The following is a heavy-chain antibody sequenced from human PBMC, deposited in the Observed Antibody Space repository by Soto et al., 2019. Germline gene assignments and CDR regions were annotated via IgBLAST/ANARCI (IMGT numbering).Heavy chain of an antibody. D-gene: IGHD6-13*01. CDR1: GGSFSGYY. Sequence: ASETLSLTCAVYGGSFSGYYWSWIRQPPGKGLEWIGEINHSGSTNYNPSLKSRVTISVDTSKNQFSLKLSSVTAADTAVYYCARGFAIAAAGSLKDGMDVWGQGTTVTVSS. V-gene: IGHV4-34*01. CDR3: ARGFAIAAAGSLKDGMDV. J-gene: IGHJ6*02. CDR2: INHSGST.